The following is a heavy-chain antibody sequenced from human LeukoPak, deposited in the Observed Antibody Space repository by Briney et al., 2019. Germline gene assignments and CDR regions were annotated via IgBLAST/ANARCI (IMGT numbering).Heavy chain of an antibody. CDR2: INHSGST. J-gene: IGHJ4*02. Sequence: SETLSLTCAVYGGSFSGYYWSWIRQPPGKGLEWIGEINHSGSTNYNPSLKSRVTISVDTSKNQFSLKLSSVTAADTAVYYCAQWLASYYFDYWGQGTLVTVSS. V-gene: IGHV4-34*01. D-gene: IGHD6-19*01. CDR1: GGSFSGYY. CDR3: AQWLASYYFDY.